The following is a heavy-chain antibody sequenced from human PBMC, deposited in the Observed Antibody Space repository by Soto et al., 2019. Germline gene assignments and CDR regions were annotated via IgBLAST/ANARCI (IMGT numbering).Heavy chain of an antibody. CDR1: GFTFSNYG. D-gene: IGHD3-10*01. CDR2: ISGPGDDA. J-gene: IGHJ4*02. V-gene: IGHV3-23*01. Sequence: EVQLLESGGNLVQPGGSLRLSCAASGFTFSNYGMSWVRQAPGKGLEWVSVISGPGDDAFYADSVKGRFTITRDNFENTLYLQMNSLRAEDTAIYYCAKNGKYDGSGSYLDYWGQGTLVTVSS. CDR3: AKNGKYDGSGSYLDY.